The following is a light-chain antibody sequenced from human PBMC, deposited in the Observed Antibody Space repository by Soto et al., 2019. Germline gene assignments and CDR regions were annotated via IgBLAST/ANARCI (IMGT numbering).Light chain of an antibody. V-gene: IGLV1-44*01. CDR2: VTN. CDR1: TSNIGENS. J-gene: IGLJ1*01. Sequence: QSVPTQPPSVSGTLGQGVTISCSGSTSNIGENSVGWFQQLPGTAPKVLIYVTNKRPSGVPDRFSGSKSGTSAYLAISGLQSEDEADYYCAAWDGSLNGHVFGTGTKVTVL. CDR3: AAWDGSLNGHV.